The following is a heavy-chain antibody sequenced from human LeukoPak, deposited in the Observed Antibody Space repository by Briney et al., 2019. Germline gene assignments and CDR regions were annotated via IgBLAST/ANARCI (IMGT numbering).Heavy chain of an antibody. D-gene: IGHD2-21*01. J-gene: IGHJ4*02. Sequence: ASVKVSCRASGYSFIGYHMHWVRQAPGQGLEWMGWTNPNTGGTKYAQKFQGRVTMTRDTSISTAYMELSSLRSDDTAVYYCARPGGEGTYWGQGTLVTVSS. CDR1: GYSFIGYH. CDR2: TNPNTGGT. V-gene: IGHV1-2*02. CDR3: ARPGGEGTY.